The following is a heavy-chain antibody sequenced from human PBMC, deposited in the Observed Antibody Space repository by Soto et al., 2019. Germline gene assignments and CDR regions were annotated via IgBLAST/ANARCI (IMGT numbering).Heavy chain of an antibody. CDR2: IIPIFGTA. CDR3: AIQGLGYCSFTSCYPYYYYGMDV. Sequence: SVKVSCKASGGTFSNYAISWVGQAPGQGLEWVGGIIPIFGTANYAQKFQGRVTMTTDTSTSTAYMELRSLRSDDSAVYYCAIQGLGYCSFTSCYPYYYYGMDVWGQGTTVTVS. CDR1: GGTFSNYA. J-gene: IGHJ6*02. D-gene: IGHD2-2*01. V-gene: IGHV1-69*05.